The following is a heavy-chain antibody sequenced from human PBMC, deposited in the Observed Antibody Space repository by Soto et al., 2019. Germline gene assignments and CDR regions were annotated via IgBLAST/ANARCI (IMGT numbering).Heavy chain of an antibody. CDR1: GFTVSSHY. CDR2: INSGGST. Sequence: GGSLRLSCAPSGFTVSSHYMSWVSQAPGKGLEWVSVINSGGSTYYADSVKGRFTISRDHSRNTLDLQMNSLRVEDTAVYYCAREVFCSSSSCQVRYGMDVWGQGTTVTVSS. D-gene: IGHD2-2*01. V-gene: IGHV3-53*01. CDR3: AREVFCSSSSCQVRYGMDV. J-gene: IGHJ6*02.